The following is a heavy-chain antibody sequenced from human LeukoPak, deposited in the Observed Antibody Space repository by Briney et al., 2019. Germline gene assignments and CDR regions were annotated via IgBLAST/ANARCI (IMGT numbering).Heavy chain of an antibody. CDR1: GFTFSSYA. V-gene: IGHV3-23*01. CDR2: ISGSGGST. J-gene: IGHJ4*02. Sequence: PGGSLRLSCAAPGFTFSSYAMSWVRQAPGKGLEWVSAISGSGGSTYYADSVKGRFTISRDNSKNTLYLQMNSLRAEDTAVYYCAKVRSSGSYRGVFDYWGQGTLVTVSS. D-gene: IGHD1-26*01. CDR3: AKVRSSGSYRGVFDY.